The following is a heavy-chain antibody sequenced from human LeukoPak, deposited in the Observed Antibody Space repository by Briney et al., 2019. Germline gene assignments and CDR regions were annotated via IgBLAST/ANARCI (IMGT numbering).Heavy chain of an antibody. D-gene: IGHD1-26*01. CDR2: IYTSGST. CDR1: GCSISSGYY. CDR3: ARSVKAIVGATIGY. J-gene: IGHJ4*02. Sequence: SETLSLACTVSGCSISSGYYWGWIRQPAGKGLEWIGRIYTSGSTNYNPSLKSRVTISVDTSKNQFSLKLSSVTAADTAVYYCARSVKAIVGATIGYWGQGTLVTVSS. V-gene: IGHV4-61*02.